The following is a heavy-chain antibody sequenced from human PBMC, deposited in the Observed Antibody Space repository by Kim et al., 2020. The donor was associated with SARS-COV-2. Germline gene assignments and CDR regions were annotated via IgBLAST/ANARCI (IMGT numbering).Heavy chain of an antibody. J-gene: IGHJ5*01. CDR2: ISASGGTT. CDR1: GFTFSSYA. V-gene: IGHV3-23*01. CDR3: AKDPREYCSSTSCPNWLDS. Sequence: GGSLRLSCAASGFTFSSYAMSWVRQAPGKGLEWVSSISASGGTTYYADSVKGRFTTSRDNSKNTLYLQMNSLRAEDTAMYSCAKDPREYCSSTSCPNWLDSWGQGALVTVSS. D-gene: IGHD2-2*01.